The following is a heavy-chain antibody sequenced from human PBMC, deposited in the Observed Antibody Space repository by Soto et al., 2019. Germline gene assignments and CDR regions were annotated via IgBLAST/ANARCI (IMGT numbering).Heavy chain of an antibody. CDR3: ARVEVRYSSSWTIDY. J-gene: IGHJ4*02. D-gene: IGHD6-13*01. Sequence: PSETLSLTCTVSGGSVSSGSYYWSWIRQPPGKGLEWIGYIYYSGSTNYNPSLKSRVTISVDTSKNQFSLKLSSVTAADTALYYCARVEVRYSSSWTIDYWGQGTLVTVSS. CDR1: GGSVSSGSYY. V-gene: IGHV4-61*01. CDR2: IYYSGST.